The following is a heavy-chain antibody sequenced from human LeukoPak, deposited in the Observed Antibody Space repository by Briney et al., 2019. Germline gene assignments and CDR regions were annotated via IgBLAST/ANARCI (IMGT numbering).Heavy chain of an antibody. Sequence: ASVKVSCKVSGYTLTELSMHWVRQAPGKGLEWMGGFDPEDGETIYAQKFQGRVTMTEDTSTDTAYMELSSLRSEDTAVYYCATVDTAMVRFDPWGQGTLVTVSS. CDR2: FDPEDGET. CDR3: ATVDTAMVRFDP. CDR1: GYTLTELS. D-gene: IGHD5-18*01. V-gene: IGHV1-24*01. J-gene: IGHJ5*02.